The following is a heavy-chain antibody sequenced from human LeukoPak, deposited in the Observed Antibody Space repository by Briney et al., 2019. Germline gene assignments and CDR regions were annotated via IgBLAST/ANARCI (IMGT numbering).Heavy chain of an antibody. V-gene: IGHV3-15*01. J-gene: IGHJ4*02. Sequence: PGGSLRLSCAASGFTFTNAWMTWVRQAPGKGLEWVGRIKTKTDGGTTDYAAPVKGRFTISRDDSETTLYLQMNSLKTEDTAVYYCTTSGYYYDDYWGQGALVTVSS. CDR1: GFTFTNAW. D-gene: IGHD3-22*01. CDR3: TTSGYYYDDY. CDR2: IKTKTDGGTT.